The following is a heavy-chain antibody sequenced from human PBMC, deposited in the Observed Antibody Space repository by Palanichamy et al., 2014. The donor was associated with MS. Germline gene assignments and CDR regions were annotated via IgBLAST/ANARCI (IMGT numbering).Heavy chain of an antibody. V-gene: IGHV3-23*04. Sequence: EVQLVESGGGLVQPGGSLRLSCAASGFTFSSYAMSWVRQAPGKGLEWVSAISGSGGSTYYADSVKGRFTISRDNSKNTLYLQMNSLRAEDTAVYYCANGIVADRDYYDSSGYRDYWGQGTLVTVSS. CDR1: GFTFSSYA. CDR2: ISGSGGST. J-gene: IGHJ4*02. D-gene: IGHD3-22*01. CDR3: ANGIVADRDYYDSSGYRDY.